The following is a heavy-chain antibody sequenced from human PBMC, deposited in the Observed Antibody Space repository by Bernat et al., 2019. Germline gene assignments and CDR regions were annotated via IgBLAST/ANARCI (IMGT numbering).Heavy chain of an antibody. Sequence: QVQLVESGGGVVQPGRSLRLSCAASGLTFSTYGMHWVRQAPGKGLEWVAVISYDGSNKYYVDFVKGRFTISRDNSKNTLYLQMNSLRAEDTAVYYCARDDGGSYYGGVDYWGQGTLVTVSS. CDR1: GLTFSTYG. CDR3: ARDDGGSYYGGVDY. J-gene: IGHJ4*02. V-gene: IGHV3-30*03. CDR2: ISYDGSNK. D-gene: IGHD1-26*01.